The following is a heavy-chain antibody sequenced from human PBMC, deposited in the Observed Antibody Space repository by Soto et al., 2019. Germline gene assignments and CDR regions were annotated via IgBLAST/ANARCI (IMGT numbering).Heavy chain of an antibody. V-gene: IGHV3-66*04. CDR2: IYSGGST. CDR3: ARHGYNYGGGYFDY. CDR1: GVTVSSNY. Sequence: EVQLVESGGGLVQPGGSLRLSCAASGVTVSSNYMSWVRQAPGKGLEWVSVIYSGGSTYYADSVKGRFTISRDNSKNTLYLLMNSLRAEDTAVYYCARHGYNYGGGYFDYWGQGTLVTVSS. D-gene: IGHD5-18*01. J-gene: IGHJ4*02.